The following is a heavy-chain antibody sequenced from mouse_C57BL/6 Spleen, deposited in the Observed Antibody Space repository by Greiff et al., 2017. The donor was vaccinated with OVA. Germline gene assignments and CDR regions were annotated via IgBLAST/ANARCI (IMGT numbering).Heavy chain of an antibody. J-gene: IGHJ1*03. CDR2: IDPETGGT. CDR1: GYTFTDYE. V-gene: IGHV1-15*01. Sequence: QVQLKQSGAELVRPGASVTLSCKASGYTFTDYEMHWVKQTPVHGLEWIGAIDPETGGTAYNQKFKGKAILTADKSSSTAYMELRSLTSEDSAVYYCTRGATGTSGYFDVWGTGTTVTVSS. D-gene: IGHD4-1*02. CDR3: TRGATGTSGYFDV.